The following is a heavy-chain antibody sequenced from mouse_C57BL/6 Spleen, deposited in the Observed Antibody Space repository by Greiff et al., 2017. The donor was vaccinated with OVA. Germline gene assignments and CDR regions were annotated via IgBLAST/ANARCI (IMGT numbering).Heavy chain of an antibody. Sequence: QVQLQQPGAELVKPGDSVKMSCKASGYTFTSYWITWVKQRPGQGLEWIGDIYPGSGSTKYNEKFKSKATLTVYTSSSTAYMQLSSLTSEDSSVSYCARGDYYGISWYFDVWGTGTPVTVSS. CDR3: ARGDYYGISWYFDV. CDR1: GYTFTSYW. CDR2: IYPGSGST. D-gene: IGHD1-1*01. V-gene: IGHV1-55*01. J-gene: IGHJ1*03.